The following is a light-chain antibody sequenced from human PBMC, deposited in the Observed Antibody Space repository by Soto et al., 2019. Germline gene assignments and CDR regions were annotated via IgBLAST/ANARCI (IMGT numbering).Light chain of an antibody. CDR3: QQYENLPT. Sequence: DIQMTQSPSSLSASVVDRVTITFQASQNINNYLNWYQQKPGRAPKLLIYDASNLEAGVPSRFRGSGSGTDFTFTISRLQPEDIATYYCQQYENLPTFSQGTRLEIK. CDR2: DAS. J-gene: IGKJ5*01. CDR1: QNINNY. V-gene: IGKV1-33*01.